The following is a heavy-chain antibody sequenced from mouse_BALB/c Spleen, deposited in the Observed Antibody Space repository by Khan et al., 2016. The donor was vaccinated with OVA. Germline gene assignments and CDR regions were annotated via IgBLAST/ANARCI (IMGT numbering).Heavy chain of an antibody. CDR1: GYTFTDFT. Sequence: QVQLKESGAELVRPGVSVKISCKGSGYTFTDFTIHWVKQSHALSLEWIGVISTYYGDVTYNQKFKGKATMTVDKSSSTTYMELARLTSEDSAIYYCTRGAAGSRFAYGGQGNLVTVSA. J-gene: IGHJ3*01. V-gene: IGHV1S137*01. CDR2: ISTYYGDV. CDR3: TRGAAGSRFAY.